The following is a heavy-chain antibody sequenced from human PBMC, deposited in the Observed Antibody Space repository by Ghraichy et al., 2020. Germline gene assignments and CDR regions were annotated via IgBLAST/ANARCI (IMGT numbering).Heavy chain of an antibody. CDR3: ARVGGDVGATLWYFDL. D-gene: IGHD1-26*01. CDR1: GFTVSSNY. Sequence: WGSLRLSCAASGFTVSSNYMSWVRQAPGKGLEWVSVIYSGGSAYYADSVKGRFTISRDNSKNTLYLQMNSLRAEDTAVYYCARVGGDVGATLWYFDLWGRGTLVTVSS. J-gene: IGHJ2*01. CDR2: IYSGGSA. V-gene: IGHV3-66*01.